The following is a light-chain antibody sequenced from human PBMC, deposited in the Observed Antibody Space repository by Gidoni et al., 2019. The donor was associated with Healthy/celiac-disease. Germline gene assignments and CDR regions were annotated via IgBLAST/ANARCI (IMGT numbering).Light chain of an antibody. CDR2: DAS. CDR1: QDISNY. Sequence: DIQMTQSPSSVGDRVTITCQASQDISNYLNWYQQKPGKAPKLLIYDASNLETGVSSRFSGSGSGTDFTFTISSLQPEDIATYYCQQYDNPMYTFXQXTKLEIK. V-gene: IGKV1-33*01. J-gene: IGKJ2*01. CDR3: QQYDNPMYT.